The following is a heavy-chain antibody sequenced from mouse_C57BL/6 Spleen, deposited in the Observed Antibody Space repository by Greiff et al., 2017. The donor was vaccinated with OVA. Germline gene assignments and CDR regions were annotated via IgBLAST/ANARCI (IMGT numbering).Heavy chain of an antibody. V-gene: IGHV5-16*01. CDR1: GFTFSDYY. Sequence: EVKLMASEGGLVQPGSSMKLSCTASGFTFSDYYMAWVRQVPEKGLEWVANINYDGSSTYYLDSLKSRFIISRDNAKNSLYLQMSSLKSEDTATYYCARLWYFDVWGTGTTVTVSS. J-gene: IGHJ1*03. CDR2: INYDGSST. CDR3: ARLWYFDV.